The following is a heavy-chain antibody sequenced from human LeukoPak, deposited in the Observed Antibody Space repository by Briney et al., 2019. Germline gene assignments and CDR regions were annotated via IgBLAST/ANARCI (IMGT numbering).Heavy chain of an antibody. V-gene: IGHV1-58*02. CDR2: IVVGSGNT. D-gene: IGHD6-6*01. J-gene: IGHJ3*02. Sequence: SVKVSCKASGFTFTSSAMQWVRQARGQRLEWIGWIVVGSGNTNYAQKFQERVTITRDMSTSTAYMELSSLRSEDTAVYYCAARSSSSSDAFDIWGQGTMVTVSS. CDR3: AARSSSSSDAFDI. CDR1: GFTFTSSA.